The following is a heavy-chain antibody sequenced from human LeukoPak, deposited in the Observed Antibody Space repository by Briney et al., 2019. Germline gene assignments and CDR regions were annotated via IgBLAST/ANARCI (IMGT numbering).Heavy chain of an antibody. J-gene: IGHJ4*02. Sequence: PGGSLRLSCAASGFTFSSYGMHWVRQAPGKGLEWVAVIWYDGSNKYYADSVKGRFTISRDNSKNTLYLQMNSLRAEHTAVYYCARATYYYDSSGYYYSGWFDYWGQGTLVTVSS. CDR3: ARATYYYDSSGYYYSGWFDY. CDR1: GFTFSSYG. CDR2: IWYDGSNK. D-gene: IGHD3-22*01. V-gene: IGHV3-33*01.